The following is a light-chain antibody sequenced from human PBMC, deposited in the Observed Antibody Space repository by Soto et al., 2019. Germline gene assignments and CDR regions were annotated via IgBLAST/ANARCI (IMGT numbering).Light chain of an antibody. CDR2: GAS. CDR1: QSVSSN. J-gene: IGKJ3*01. Sequence: EIVMTQSPATLSVSPGERATLSCRASQSVSSNLAWYQQKPGQAPRLLIYGASTRATGIPARFSGSGSGTEFTLTISSLQSEDFAVYYCQHGFTFGPGTKVDIK. CDR3: QHGFT. V-gene: IGKV3-15*01.